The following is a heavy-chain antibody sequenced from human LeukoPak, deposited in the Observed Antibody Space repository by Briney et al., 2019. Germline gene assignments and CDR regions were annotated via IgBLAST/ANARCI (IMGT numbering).Heavy chain of an antibody. D-gene: IGHD3-10*01. CDR2: FIPIFGTP. CDR3: ASAAGGVRPLGGLYYYYYYMDV. V-gene: IGHV1-69*13. J-gene: IGHJ6*03. Sequence: VASVKVSSKASGGTFSSYAISWVRQAPGQGLEWMGGFIPIFGTPNYAQKFQGRVTITADESTRTAYMELSSLRSEDTAVYYCASAAGGVRPLGGLYYYYYYMDVWGKGTTVTVSS. CDR1: GGTFSSYA.